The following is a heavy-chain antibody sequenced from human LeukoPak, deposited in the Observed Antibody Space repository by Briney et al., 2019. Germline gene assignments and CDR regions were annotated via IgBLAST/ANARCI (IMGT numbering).Heavy chain of an antibody. CDR2: IGSSGSTV. Sequence: GGSLRLSCAASGFSFSSYEMNWVRQAPGKGLEWVSYIGSSGSTVYYADSVKGRFTISRDNAKNSLYLQMNSLRAEDTAVYYCAKAPTMVRGVIKGFDYWGQGTLVTVSS. J-gene: IGHJ4*02. V-gene: IGHV3-48*03. CDR3: AKAPTMVRGVIKGFDY. D-gene: IGHD3-10*01. CDR1: GFSFSSYE.